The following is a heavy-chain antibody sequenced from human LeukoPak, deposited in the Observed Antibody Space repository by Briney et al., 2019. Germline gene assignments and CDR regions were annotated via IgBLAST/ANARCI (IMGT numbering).Heavy chain of an antibody. Sequence: SQTLSLTCTVSGGSISSGSYYWSWIRQPAGKGLEWIGRIYTSGSTNYNPSLKSRVTMSVDTSKNQFSLKLSSVTAADTAVYYCARDKSRTYGSADAFDIWGQGTMVTVSS. J-gene: IGHJ3*02. V-gene: IGHV4-61*02. CDR1: GGSISSGSYY. CDR3: ARDKSRTYGSADAFDI. D-gene: IGHD3-10*01. CDR2: IYTSGST.